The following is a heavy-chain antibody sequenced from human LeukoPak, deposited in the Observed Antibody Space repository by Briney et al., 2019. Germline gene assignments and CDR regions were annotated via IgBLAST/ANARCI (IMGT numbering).Heavy chain of an antibody. CDR2: ISSSSSYI. Sequence: PGGSLRLSCAASGFTFSSYSMNWVRQAPGKGPEWVSSISSSSSYIYYADSVKGRFTISRDNAKNSLYLQMNSLRAEDTAVYYCARDRAHYDFWSGYLVDYWGQGTLVTVSS. CDR1: GFTFSSYS. D-gene: IGHD3-3*01. CDR3: ARDRAHYDFWSGYLVDY. J-gene: IGHJ4*02. V-gene: IGHV3-21*01.